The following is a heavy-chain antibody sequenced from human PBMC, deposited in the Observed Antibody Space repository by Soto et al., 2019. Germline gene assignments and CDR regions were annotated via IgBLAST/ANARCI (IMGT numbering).Heavy chain of an antibody. D-gene: IGHD5-18*01. CDR2: IIPILGIA. Sequence: QVQLVQSGAEVKKPGSSVKVSCKASGGTFSSYTISWVRQAPGQGLEWMGRIIPILGIANYAQKFQGRVTITADKSTSTAYMELSSLRSEDTAVYYCARIQGAPCYYYYMDVWGKGTTVTVSS. J-gene: IGHJ6*03. CDR3: ARIQGAPCYYYYMDV. V-gene: IGHV1-69*02. CDR1: GGTFSSYT.